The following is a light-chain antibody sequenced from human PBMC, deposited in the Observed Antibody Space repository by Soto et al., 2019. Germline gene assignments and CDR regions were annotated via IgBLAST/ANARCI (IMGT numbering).Light chain of an antibody. CDR3: QQRSNWHRVT. CDR1: QSVSSY. V-gene: IGKV3-11*01. CDR2: DAS. J-gene: IGKJ1*01. Sequence: EIVLTQSPATLSLSPGERATLSCRASQSVSSYLAWYQQKPGQAPRLLIYDASNRATGIPARFSGSGSGTDFTLTISSLAPEDFAVYYCQQRSNWHRVTFGQGTKVEI.